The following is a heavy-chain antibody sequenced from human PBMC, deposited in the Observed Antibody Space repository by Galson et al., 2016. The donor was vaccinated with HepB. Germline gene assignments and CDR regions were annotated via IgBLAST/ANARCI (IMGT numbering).Heavy chain of an antibody. V-gene: IGHV3-30*03. J-gene: IGHJ4*02. CDR2: ISGNGNIK. Sequence: SLRLSCAGPGLTFNTFGVHWVRQAPGEGLEWVALISGNGNIKMFAESVRGRFAISRDDPKNTIYLQMNSLRLEDSAVYYCTTESHWLTWADYWGQGTLV. CDR3: TTESHWLTWADY. CDR1: GLTFNTFG. D-gene: IGHD1-1*01.